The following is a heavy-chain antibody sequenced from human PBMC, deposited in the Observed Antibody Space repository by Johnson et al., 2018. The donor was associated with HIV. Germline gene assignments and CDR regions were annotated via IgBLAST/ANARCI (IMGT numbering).Heavy chain of an antibody. CDR3: ATRDPTYRPGAFDL. Sequence: QVQLVESGGGVVQPGRSLRLSCAASGYTFSSYAMHWVRQAPGQGLEWVAVISYDANNKYYADSVKGRFTISRDNSKNTLYIQMNSLRAEDTAVYYCATRDPTYRPGAFDLWGQGTMVTVSS. J-gene: IGHJ3*01. CDR1: GYTFSSYA. V-gene: IGHV3-30-3*01. D-gene: IGHD1-14*01. CDR2: ISYDANNK.